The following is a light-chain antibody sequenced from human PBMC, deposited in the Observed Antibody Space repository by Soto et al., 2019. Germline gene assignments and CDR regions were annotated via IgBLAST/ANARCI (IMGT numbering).Light chain of an antibody. CDR1: SSDVGGYNY. J-gene: IGLJ1*01. V-gene: IGLV2-11*01. Sequence: ALTQPASVSGSPGQSITISCTGTSSDVGGYNYVSWYQQHPDKAPKLIIYDVSKRPSGVPDRFSGSKSGNTASLTISGLQAEDEADYFCSSFAGSYTHVFGTGTKLTVL. CDR3: SSFAGSYTHV. CDR2: DVS.